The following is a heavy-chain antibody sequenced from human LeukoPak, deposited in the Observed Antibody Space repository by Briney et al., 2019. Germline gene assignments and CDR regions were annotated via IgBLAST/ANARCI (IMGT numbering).Heavy chain of an antibody. CDR2: ITSSSSTA. CDR1: GFTSRFPFSYYG. V-gene: IGHV3-48*01. Sequence: PGGSLRLSCAASGFTSRFPFSYYGFQWVRQTPGKGLEWVSKITSSSSTAFYADSVKGRFTISRDNAKNSLYLQMNSLRAEDTAVYYCARDNVVTTIDDYYYYMDVWGKGTTVTVSS. D-gene: IGHD5-12*01. J-gene: IGHJ6*03. CDR3: ARDNVVTTIDDYYYYMDV.